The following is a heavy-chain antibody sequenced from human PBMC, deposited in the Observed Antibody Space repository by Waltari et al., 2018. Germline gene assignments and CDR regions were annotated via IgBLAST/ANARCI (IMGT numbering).Heavy chain of an antibody. J-gene: IGHJ4*02. Sequence: EVQLVESGGGLVQPGGSLRLSCAASGLTVCSYWMSWVRQAQGKGLAWVANIKQDGSEKYYVDSVKGRFTISRDNAKNSLYLQMNSLRAEDTAVYYCARDRRGVGAIDYWGQGTLVTVSS. CDR2: IKQDGSEK. V-gene: IGHV3-7*01. CDR3: ARDRRGVGAIDY. D-gene: IGHD1-26*01. CDR1: GLTVCSYW.